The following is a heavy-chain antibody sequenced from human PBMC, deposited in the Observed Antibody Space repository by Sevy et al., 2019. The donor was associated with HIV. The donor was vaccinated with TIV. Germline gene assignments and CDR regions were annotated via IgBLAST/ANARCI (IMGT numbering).Heavy chain of an antibody. CDR1: SGFTFSSYW. D-gene: IGHD1-26*01. Sequence: WGSLRLSCAASSGFTFSSYWMSWVRQAPGKGLEWVANIKQDGSEKYYVDSVKGRFTISRDNAKNSLYLQMNSLRAEDTAVYYCARSGGSYDYGMDVWGQGTTVTVSS. J-gene: IGHJ6*02. CDR2: IKQDGSEK. CDR3: ARSGGSYDYGMDV. V-gene: IGHV3-7*01.